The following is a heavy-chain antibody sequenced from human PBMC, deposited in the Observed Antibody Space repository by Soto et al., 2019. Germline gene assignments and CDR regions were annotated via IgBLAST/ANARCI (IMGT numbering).Heavy chain of an antibody. J-gene: IGHJ5*02. Sequence: GWSLRLSCAASGFTFSSYAMSWVRQAPGKGLEWGSSISGSGGSTYYADCVKGRFTISRDNSKNTLHLQMNSLRAEDTAVYYCAKGLATWIQLWSRHQNWFEPWGKGTLVTVSS. D-gene: IGHD5-18*01. CDR1: GFTFSSYA. V-gene: IGHV3-23*01. CDR2: ISGSGGST. CDR3: AKGLATWIQLWSRHQNWFEP.